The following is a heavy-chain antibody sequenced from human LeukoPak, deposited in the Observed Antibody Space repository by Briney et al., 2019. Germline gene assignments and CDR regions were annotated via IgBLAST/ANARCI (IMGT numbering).Heavy chain of an antibody. Sequence: SETLSLTCAVYGGSFSGYYWSWIRQPPGKGLEWIGEINHSGSTNYNPSLKSRVTISVDTSKNQFSLKLSSVTAADTAVYYCARFAARPFRKPNRFDPWGQGTLVTVSS. CDR3: ARFAARPFRKPNRFDP. CDR1: GGSFSGYY. D-gene: IGHD6-6*01. J-gene: IGHJ5*02. CDR2: INHSGST. V-gene: IGHV4-34*01.